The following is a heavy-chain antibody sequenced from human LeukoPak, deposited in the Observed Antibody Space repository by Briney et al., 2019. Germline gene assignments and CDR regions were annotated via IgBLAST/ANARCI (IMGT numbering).Heavy chain of an antibody. D-gene: IGHD3-3*01. V-gene: IGHV4-34*01. J-gene: IGHJ6*03. Sequence: PSETLSLTCAVYGGSFSGYYWSWIRQPPGKGLEWIGEINHSGSTNYNPSLKSRVTISVDTSKNQFSLKLSSVTAADTAVYYCAKGRLKDYDFWRGYYTPTYYYYYMDVWGKGTTVTVSS. CDR3: AKGRLKDYDFWRGYYTPTYYYYYMDV. CDR1: GGSFSGYY. CDR2: INHSGST.